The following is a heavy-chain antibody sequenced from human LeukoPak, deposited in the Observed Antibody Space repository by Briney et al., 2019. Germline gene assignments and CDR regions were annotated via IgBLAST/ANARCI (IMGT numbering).Heavy chain of an antibody. CDR2: VNQDGSEA. J-gene: IGHJ4*02. CDR1: GFPFHNYW. D-gene: IGHD5-12*01. CDR3: VRDGGVSGYDLLDY. Sequence: GGSLRLSCAASGFPFHNYWMAWVRQAPGKGLEWVAQVNQDGSEAHYADSVKARFTISRDNAKSSVSLQMTSLRAEDTAVYYCVRDGGVSGYDLLDYWGQGTLVTVSS. V-gene: IGHV3-7*01.